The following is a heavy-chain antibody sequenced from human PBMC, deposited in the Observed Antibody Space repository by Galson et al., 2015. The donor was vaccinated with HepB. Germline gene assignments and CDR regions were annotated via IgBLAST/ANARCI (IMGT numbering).Heavy chain of an antibody. V-gene: IGHV3-30*18. Sequence: SLRLSCAASGFTFSSYGMHWVRQAPGKGLEWVALISFDGSKKYYADSVKGRFTISRDNSKNILYLQINFLRAEDTAVYYCANAGGTTSGEDYYYYGLDVWGQGTTVTVSS. CDR2: ISFDGSKK. CDR3: ANAGGTTSGEDYYYYGLDV. CDR1: GFTFSSYG. D-gene: IGHD1-26*01. J-gene: IGHJ6*02.